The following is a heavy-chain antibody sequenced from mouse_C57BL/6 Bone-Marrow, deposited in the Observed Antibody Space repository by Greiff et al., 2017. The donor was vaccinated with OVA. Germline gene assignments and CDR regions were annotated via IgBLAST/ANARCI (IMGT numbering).Heavy chain of an antibody. Sequence: EVKLMESGGGLVKPGGSLKLSCAASGFTFSSYAMSWVRQTPEKRLEWVATISDGGSYTYYPDNVKGRFTISRDNAKNNLYLQMSHLKSEDTAMYYCARGASEGYEDAMDDWGQGTSVTVSS. J-gene: IGHJ4*01. CDR1: GFTFSSYA. CDR3: ARGASEGYEDAMDD. D-gene: IGHD3-1*01. V-gene: IGHV5-4*03. CDR2: ISDGGSYT.